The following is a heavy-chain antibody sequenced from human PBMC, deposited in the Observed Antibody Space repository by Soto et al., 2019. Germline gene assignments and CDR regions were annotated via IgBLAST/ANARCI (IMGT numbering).Heavy chain of an antibody. J-gene: IGHJ6*03. CDR3: ARGEVLRYFDWLPRVGYHYYMDV. CDR2: INHSGST. D-gene: IGHD3-9*01. Sequence: SETLSLTCAVYGGSFSGYYWSWIRQPPGKGLEWIGEINHSGSTNYNPSLKSRVTISVDTSKNQFSLKLSSVTAADTAVYHCARGEVLRYFDWLPRVGYHYYMDVWGKGTTVTVSS. CDR1: GGSFSGYY. V-gene: IGHV4-34*01.